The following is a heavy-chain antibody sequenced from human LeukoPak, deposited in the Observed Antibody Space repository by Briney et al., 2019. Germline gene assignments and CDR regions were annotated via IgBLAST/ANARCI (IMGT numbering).Heavy chain of an antibody. CDR1: GYTFTSYG. CDR3: ARRSLDCSSTSCYRPFDY. D-gene: IGHD2-2*02. CDR2: ISAYNGNT. J-gene: IGHJ4*02. V-gene: IGHV1-18*01. Sequence: ASVEVSCKASGYTFTSYGISWVRQAPGQGLEWMGWISAYNGNTNYAQKLQGRVAMTTDTSTSTAYMELRSLRSDDTAVYYCARRSLDCSSTSCYRPFDYWGQGTLVTVSS.